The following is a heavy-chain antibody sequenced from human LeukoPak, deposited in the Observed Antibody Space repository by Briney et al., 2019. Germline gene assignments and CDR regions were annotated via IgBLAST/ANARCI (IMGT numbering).Heavy chain of an antibody. CDR2: IIPIFGTA. CDR3: ASGQVITDFWSGRPSENWFDP. J-gene: IGHJ5*02. CDR1: GGTFSSYA. V-gene: IGHV1-69*05. D-gene: IGHD3-3*01. Sequence: SVKVSCKASGGTFSSYAISWVRQAPGQGLEWMGGIIPIFGTANYAQKFQGRVTITTDESTSTAYMELSSLRSEDTAAYYCASGQVITDFWSGRPSENWFDPWGQGTLVTVSS.